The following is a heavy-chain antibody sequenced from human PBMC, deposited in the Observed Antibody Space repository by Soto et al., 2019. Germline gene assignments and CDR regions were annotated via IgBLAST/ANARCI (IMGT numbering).Heavy chain of an antibody. D-gene: IGHD2-8*01. J-gene: IGHJ5*02. V-gene: IGHV3-21*01. Sequence: EVQLVESGGGLVKPGGSLRLSCAASGFTFSSYSMNWVRQAPGKGLEWVSSISSSSSYIYYADSVKGRFTISRDNAKNSRDLQMTSLRAADTAVSYCARETTQWLFAPWGQGTLVTVSS. CDR2: ISSSSSYI. CDR1: GFTFSSYS. CDR3: ARETTQWLFAP.